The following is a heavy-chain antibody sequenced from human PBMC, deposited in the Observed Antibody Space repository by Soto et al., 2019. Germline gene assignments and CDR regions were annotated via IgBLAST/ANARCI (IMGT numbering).Heavy chain of an antibody. J-gene: IGHJ4*02. CDR3: GRVLGYYFDY. D-gene: IGHD3-10*01. Sequence: QVQLVESGGGFVKPGGSLRLSCAASGFTFSDYYMTWIRQAPGKGLEWVSYISDTSTIYYADSVKGRFTISRDNAKNSLYLQMNSLRAEDTAVYYCGRVLGYYFDYWGQGTLVTVSS. CDR2: ISDTSTI. CDR1: GFTFSDYY. V-gene: IGHV3-11*01.